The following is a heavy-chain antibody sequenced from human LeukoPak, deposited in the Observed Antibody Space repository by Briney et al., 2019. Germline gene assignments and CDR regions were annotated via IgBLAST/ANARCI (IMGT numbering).Heavy chain of an antibody. J-gene: IGHJ4*02. V-gene: IGHV4-59*08. CDR2: IYYSGST. CDR1: GGSISSYY. CDR3: ARLAVAAFDY. Sequence: SETLSLTCTVSGGSISSYYWSWIRQPPGKGLEWIGYIYYSGSTNYNPSLKSRVTISADTSKNQFSLKLSSVTAADTAVYYCARLAVAAFDYWGQGTLVTVSS. D-gene: IGHD6-19*01.